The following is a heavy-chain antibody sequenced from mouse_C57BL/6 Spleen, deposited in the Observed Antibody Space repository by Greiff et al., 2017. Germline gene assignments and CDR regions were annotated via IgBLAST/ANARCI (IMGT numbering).Heavy chain of an antibody. CDR3: ARVITTVVATDAMDY. CDR1: GYTFTSYW. J-gene: IGHJ4*01. CDR2: IGPNSGGT. Sequence: VQLQQPGAELVKPGASVKLSCKASGYTFTSYWMHWVKQRPGRGLEWIGRIGPNSGGTKYNEKFKSKATLTVDKPSSTAYMQLSSLTSEDSAVYYCARVITTVVATDAMDYWGQGTSVTVSS. D-gene: IGHD1-1*01. V-gene: IGHV1-72*01.